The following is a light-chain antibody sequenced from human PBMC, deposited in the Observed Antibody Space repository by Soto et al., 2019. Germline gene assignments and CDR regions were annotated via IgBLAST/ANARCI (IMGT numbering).Light chain of an antibody. CDR2: DAS. V-gene: IGKV3-11*01. CDR3: QQRSNWPPSIT. J-gene: IGKJ5*01. CDR1: QSVGNF. Sequence: EIVLTQSPAPLSLSPGEIATLSFRASQSVGNFLAWYQQKPGQAPRLLLXDASNRATDIPARFSGSGSGKDFTLNISSLEPEDFAVYYCQQRSNWPPSITFGQGTRLEIK.